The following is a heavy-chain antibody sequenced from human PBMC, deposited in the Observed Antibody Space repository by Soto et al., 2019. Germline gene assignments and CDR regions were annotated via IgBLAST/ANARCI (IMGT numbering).Heavy chain of an antibody. CDR3: ARDMAYCSSTSCWDNSSGWRTRLGDAFDI. J-gene: IGHJ3*02. D-gene: IGHD2-2*01. CDR1: GFTFSSYE. Sequence: PGGSLRLSCAASGFTFSSYEMNWVRQAPGKGLEWVAVIWYDGSNKYYADSVKGRFTISRDNSKNTLYLQMNSLRAEDTAVYYCARDMAYCSSTSCWDNSSGWRTRLGDAFDIWGQGTMVTVSS. V-gene: IGHV3-33*08. CDR2: IWYDGSNK.